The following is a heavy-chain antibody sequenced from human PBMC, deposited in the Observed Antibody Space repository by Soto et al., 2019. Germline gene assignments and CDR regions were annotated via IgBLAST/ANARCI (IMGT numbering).Heavy chain of an antibody. CDR2: TYYSGST. D-gene: IGHD3-10*01. Sequence: QVQLQESGPGLVKPSETLSLTCTVSGGSISSYYWSWIRQPPGKGLEWIGYTYYSGSTNYNPSLKTRGTLTVDTSKHQFALKLTSVTAADTAVYYCAGTMDYFGSGSYDYWGQGTLVTVSS. CDR3: AGTMDYFGSGSYDY. V-gene: IGHV4-59*01. J-gene: IGHJ4*02. CDR1: GGSISSYY.